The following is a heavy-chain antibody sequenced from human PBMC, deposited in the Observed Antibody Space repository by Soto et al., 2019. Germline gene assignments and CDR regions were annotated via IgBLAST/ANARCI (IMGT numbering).Heavy chain of an antibody. CDR1: GFTFDDYA. CDR2: LSWNGDYT. D-gene: IGHD6-6*01. V-gene: IGHV3-9*01. J-gene: IGHJ6*02. Sequence: EVQLVESGGGLVQPGRSLRLSCAVSGFTFDDYAMHWVRQAPGKGLEWVSGLSWNGDYTGYADSVKGRFTISRDNTKNSLYLQMNSLRAEDTALYYCAKGTRSSYYYGMDVWGQGTTVTVSS. CDR3: AKGTRSSYYYGMDV.